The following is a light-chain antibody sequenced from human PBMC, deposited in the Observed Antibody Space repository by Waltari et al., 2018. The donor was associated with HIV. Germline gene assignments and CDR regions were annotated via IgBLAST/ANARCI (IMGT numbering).Light chain of an antibody. CDR3: AAWDDSLSGYWV. CDR1: SSNVLNTY. J-gene: IGLJ3*02. CDR2: RNN. Sequence: QSVMTQPPSASGTPGRSVTISCSGSSSNVLNTYVFWYQVLPGTAPKLLIYRNNLRPSGVPDRFSGSKSGTSASLAISGLRSEDEADYFCAAWDDSLSGYWVFGGGTKLTVL. V-gene: IGLV1-47*01.